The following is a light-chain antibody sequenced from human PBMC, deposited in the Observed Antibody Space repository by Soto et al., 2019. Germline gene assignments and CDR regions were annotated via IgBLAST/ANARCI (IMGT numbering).Light chain of an antibody. V-gene: IGKV3-20*01. CDR2: GAS. J-gene: IGKJ4*01. CDR1: QSVRSSH. CDR3: QQYSSSPLT. Sequence: EIVLTQSPGTLSLSPGERATLSSRTSQSVRSSHLAWYQQKPGQAPRLLIYGASSRATGIPDRFSGSGSGTDFTLTISRMEPEEFAVYHCQQYSSSPLTFGGGTKVEIK.